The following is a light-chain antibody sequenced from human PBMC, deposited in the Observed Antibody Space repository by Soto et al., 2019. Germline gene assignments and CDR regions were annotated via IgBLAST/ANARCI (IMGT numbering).Light chain of an antibody. J-gene: IGKJ1*01. CDR2: AAS. Sequence: DIQMTQSPSSLSASVGDRVTITCRASQSISSHLNWYQQKPGIAPKLLIYAASSLQSGVPSRFSGSGSGTDFTLTISSLQPEDFATYYCQQSYSTLWTFGQGTKVEIK. V-gene: IGKV1-39*01. CDR1: QSISSH. CDR3: QQSYSTLWT.